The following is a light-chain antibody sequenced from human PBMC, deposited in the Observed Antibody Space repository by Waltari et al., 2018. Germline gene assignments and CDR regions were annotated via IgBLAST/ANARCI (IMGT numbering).Light chain of an antibody. Sequence: QSVLTQPPSVSGAPGQRVTISCTGSSSNIGAGYDVHWYQQLPGTAPKLLIYGNSNRPSGVPDRFSVSKSGTSASLAITGLQAEDEADYYCQSYDSSPSSVVFGGGTKLTVL. CDR1: SSNIGAGYD. CDR2: GNS. CDR3: QSYDSSPSSVV. V-gene: IGLV1-40*01. J-gene: IGLJ2*01.